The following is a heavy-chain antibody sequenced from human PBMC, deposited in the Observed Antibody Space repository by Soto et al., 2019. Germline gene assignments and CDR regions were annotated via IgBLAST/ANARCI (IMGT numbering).Heavy chain of an antibody. CDR1: GFTFRYYW. CDR3: GSLFEF. Sequence: EVHLVESGGGLVQPGGSLRLSCAASGFTFRYYWVHWVRQVPGRGPVWVSGINNDGSDTFYADFVEGRFTISRDNAKNTVYLPMDSLRAEDTAVYYCGSLFEFWGQGTRVPGPS. V-gene: IGHV3-74*01. J-gene: IGHJ4*02. CDR2: INNDGSDT.